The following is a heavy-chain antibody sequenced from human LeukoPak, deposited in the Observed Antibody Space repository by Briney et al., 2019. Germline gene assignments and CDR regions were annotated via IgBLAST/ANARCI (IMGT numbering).Heavy chain of an antibody. CDR3: ARRAKYTPLYYYYGMDV. CDR2: IYYSGST. CDR1: GGSISSYY. D-gene: IGHD2-2*02. Sequence: SETLSLTCTVSGGSISSYYWSWIRQPPGKGLEWIGYIYYSGSTNYNPSLKSRVTISVDTSKNQFSLKLSSVTAADTAVYYCARRAKYTPLYYYYGMDVWAKGPRSPSP. V-gene: IGHV4-59*01. J-gene: IGHJ6*02.